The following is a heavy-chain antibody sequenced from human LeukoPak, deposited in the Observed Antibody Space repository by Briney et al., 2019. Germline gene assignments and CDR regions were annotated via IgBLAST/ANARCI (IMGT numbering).Heavy chain of an antibody. CDR3: AKFDWGSRDLGAPVDY. J-gene: IGHJ4*02. Sequence: PGGSLRLSCAASGFTFSSYAMSWIRQAPGKGLEWVSAISGSGGSTYYADSVKGRFTISRDNSKNTLYLQMNSLRAEDTAVYYCAKFDWGSRDLGAPVDYWGQGTLVTVSS. CDR2: ISGSGGST. D-gene: IGHD3-9*01. CDR1: GFTFSSYA. V-gene: IGHV3-23*01.